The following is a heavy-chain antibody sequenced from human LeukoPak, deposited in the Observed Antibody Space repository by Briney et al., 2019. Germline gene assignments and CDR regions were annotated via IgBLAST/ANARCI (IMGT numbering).Heavy chain of an antibody. CDR1: GFTFDDYA. Sequence: GRSLRLSCAASGFTFDDYAMHWVRQAPGKGLEWVSGISWNSGSIGYADSVKGRFTISRDNAKNSLYLQMNSLRAEDTAVYYCARAIPYTGIYIWYFDSWGQGTLVTVSS. V-gene: IGHV3-9*01. CDR2: ISWNSGSI. J-gene: IGHJ4*02. D-gene: IGHD1-26*01. CDR3: ARAIPYTGIYIWYFDS.